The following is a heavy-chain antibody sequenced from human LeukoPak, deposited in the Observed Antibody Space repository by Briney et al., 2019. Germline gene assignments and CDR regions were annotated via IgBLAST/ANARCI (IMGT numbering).Heavy chain of an antibody. CDR2: ISGSGGST. CDR3: AKAARAVIAAAGND. J-gene: IGHJ4*02. CDR1: GFTFSSYA. Sequence: GGSLRLSCAASGFTFSSYAMSWVRRAPGKGLEWVSAISGSGGSTYYADSVKGRFTISRDNSKNTLYLQMNSLRAEDTAVYYCAKAARAVIAAAGNDWGQGTLVTVSS. V-gene: IGHV3-23*01. D-gene: IGHD6-13*01.